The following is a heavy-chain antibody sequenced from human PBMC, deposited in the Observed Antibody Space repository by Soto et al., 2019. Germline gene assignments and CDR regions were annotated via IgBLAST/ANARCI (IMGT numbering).Heavy chain of an antibody. CDR1: GYTFTGYY. D-gene: IGHD6-6*01. J-gene: IGHJ4*02. Sequence: ASVKVSCKASGYTFTGYYMHWVRQAPGQGLEWMGWINPNSGGTNYAQKFQGWVTMTRDTSISTAYMELSRLRSDDTAVYYCARDRDSSSSSFFDYWGQGTRVTVSS. CDR2: INPNSGGT. V-gene: IGHV1-2*04. CDR3: ARDRDSSSSSFFDY.